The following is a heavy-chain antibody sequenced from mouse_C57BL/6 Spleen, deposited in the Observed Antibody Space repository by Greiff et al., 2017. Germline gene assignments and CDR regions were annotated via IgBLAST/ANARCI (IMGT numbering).Heavy chain of an antibody. CDR1: GYTFTSYW. V-gene: IGHV1-52*01. CDR2: IDPSDSET. CDR3: SRTQDDGYYEDY. J-gene: IGHJ2*01. D-gene: IGHD2-3*01. Sequence: QVQLQQPGAELVRPGSSVKLSCKASGYTFTSYWMHWVKQRPIQGLEWIGNIDPSDSETHYTQKFKDKATLTVDKSSSTAYMQLSSLTSEDSAVYYCSRTQDDGYYEDYWGQGTPLTVSA.